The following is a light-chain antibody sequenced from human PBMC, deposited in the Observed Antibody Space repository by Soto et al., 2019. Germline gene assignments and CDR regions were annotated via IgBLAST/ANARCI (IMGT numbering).Light chain of an antibody. CDR3: QQYNNWWT. Sequence: EIVMTQSPATLSVSPGERATLSCRASQSVSNNLAWYQKKPGQAPRLLIYGASTRATGIPARFSGSGSGTEFTLTISILQSEFFAVYDCQQYNNWWTFGQGTRVEIK. CDR1: QSVSNN. V-gene: IGKV3-15*01. J-gene: IGKJ1*01. CDR2: GAS.